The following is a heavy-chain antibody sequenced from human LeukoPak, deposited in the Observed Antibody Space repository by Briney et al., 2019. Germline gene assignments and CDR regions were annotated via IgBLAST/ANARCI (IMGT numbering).Heavy chain of an antibody. J-gene: IGHJ4*02. CDR2: ISYDGSNK. CDR3: ARGPPDPD. CDR1: GFTFSSYA. Sequence: GGSLRLSCAASGFTFSSYAMHWVRQAPGKGLEWVAVISYDGSNKYYADSVKGRFTISRDNSKNTLYLQMNSLRAEDTAVYYCARGPPDPDWGQGTLVTVSS. V-gene: IGHV3-30-3*01.